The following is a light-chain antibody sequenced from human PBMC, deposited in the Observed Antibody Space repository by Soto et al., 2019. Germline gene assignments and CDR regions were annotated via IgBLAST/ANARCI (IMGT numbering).Light chain of an antibody. Sequence: DIQMTQTPSTLSASVGDEVTTTCRASQTISRWLAWYQQKPGRAPKLLIYDASTLESGVPSRFSGSGSETEFTLTISRLQPDDFATYCCHSRAFGQGTRLEIK. CDR3: HSRA. CDR2: DAS. V-gene: IGKV1-5*01. CDR1: QTISRW. J-gene: IGKJ5*01.